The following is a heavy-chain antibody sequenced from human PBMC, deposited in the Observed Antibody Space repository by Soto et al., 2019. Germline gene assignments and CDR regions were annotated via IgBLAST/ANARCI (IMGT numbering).Heavy chain of an antibody. J-gene: IGHJ4*02. CDR1: GFTVSSYA. V-gene: IGHV3-23*01. D-gene: IGHD6-13*01. Sequence: CLRLSRAASGFTVSSYALNWVRQAPGKGLEWVSGISASTYYADSVKGRFTISRDTSKNTLYLQMNSLRAEDTAIYFCAIRMYSTRWYYLDYWGQGTLVTVSS. CDR3: AIRMYSTRWYYLDY. CDR2: ISAST.